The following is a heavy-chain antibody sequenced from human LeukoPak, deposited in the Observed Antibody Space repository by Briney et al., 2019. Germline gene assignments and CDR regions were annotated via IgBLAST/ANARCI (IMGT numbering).Heavy chain of an antibody. CDR3: ARVSSDYYVDY. Sequence: GGSLRLSCAASGFTFSTYNMNWVRQAPGKGLGWVSYISSGTPTIYSADSVKGRFTISRDNANNSLYLQMNSLRGEDTAVYYCARVSSDYYVDYWGQGTLVTVSS. CDR1: GFTFSTYN. CDR2: ISSGTPTI. D-gene: IGHD3-22*01. V-gene: IGHV3-48*01. J-gene: IGHJ4*02.